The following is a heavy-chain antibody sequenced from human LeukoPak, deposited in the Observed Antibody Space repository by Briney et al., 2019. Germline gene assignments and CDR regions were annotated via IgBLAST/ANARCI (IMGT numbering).Heavy chain of an antibody. CDR3: ARVRTRDGYNPLAY. CDR2: ISAYNGNT. Sequence: APVKVSCKASGYTFTSYGISWVRQAPGQGLEWMGWISAYNGNTNYAQKLQGRVTMTTDTSTSTAYMELRSLRSDDTAVYYCARVRTRDGYNPLAYWGQGTLVTVSS. J-gene: IGHJ4*02. D-gene: IGHD5-24*01. CDR1: GYTFTSYG. V-gene: IGHV1-18*01.